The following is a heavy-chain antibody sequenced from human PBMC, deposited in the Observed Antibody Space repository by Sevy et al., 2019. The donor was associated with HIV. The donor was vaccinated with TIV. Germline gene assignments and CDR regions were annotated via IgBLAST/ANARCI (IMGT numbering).Heavy chain of an antibody. CDR1: GFTFSSYE. CDR2: ISSDGTTI. Sequence: GGSLRLSCAASGFTFSSYEMNWVRQAPGKGLEWVSCISSDGTTIYYADSVKGRFTISRDNAQNSVSLQMNSLRAEDTAVYYCARDLDDNSGYYYGAIDYWGQGTLVTVSS. J-gene: IGHJ4*02. D-gene: IGHD3-22*01. CDR3: ARDLDDNSGYYYGAIDY. V-gene: IGHV3-48*03.